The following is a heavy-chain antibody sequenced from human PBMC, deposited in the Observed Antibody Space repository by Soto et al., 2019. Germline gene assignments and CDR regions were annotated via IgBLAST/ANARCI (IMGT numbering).Heavy chain of an antibody. D-gene: IGHD4-17*01. CDR1: GGTFSSYA. CDR3: ASSSPPTVTMYSRYFGS. J-gene: IGHJ2*01. V-gene: IGHV1-69*14. Sequence: QVQLVQSGAEVKKPGSSVKVSCKTSGGTFSSYAINWVRQAPGQGLEWMGGIIPIFGTANYAQKFQGRITVTVEKATNAADRGLRSLRSDDTAVYYCASSSPPTVTMYSRYFGSWGRGTLVTVSS. CDR2: IIPIFGTA.